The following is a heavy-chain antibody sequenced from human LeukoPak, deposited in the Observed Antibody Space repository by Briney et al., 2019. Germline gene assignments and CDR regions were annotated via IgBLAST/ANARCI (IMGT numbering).Heavy chain of an antibody. CDR3: AGDQGRGLFDP. Sequence: GGSLRLSCAASGFTFTNYFMTWVRQASGKGLEWVASINKDGSEKYYVASVKGRFTLSRDNAKNSLYLQMNALRAEDTAVYFCAGDQGRGLFDPWGQGTLVTVSS. J-gene: IGHJ5*02. CDR1: GFTFTNYF. V-gene: IGHV3-7*04. CDR2: INKDGSEK.